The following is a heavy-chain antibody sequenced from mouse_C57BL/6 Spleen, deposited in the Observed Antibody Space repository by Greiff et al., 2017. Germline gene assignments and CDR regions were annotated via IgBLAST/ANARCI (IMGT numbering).Heavy chain of an antibody. J-gene: IGHJ1*03. Sequence: EVKLMESEGGLVQPGRSMKLSCTASGFTFSDYYMAWVRQVPEKGLEWVANINYDGSSTNYLDSLKSRVIISRDNAKTILYLQMSILKSDDTATYYGARACITTVVANWYFDVWGTGTTVTVSS. CDR2: INYDGSST. CDR3: ARACITTVVANWYFDV. CDR1: GFTFSDYY. V-gene: IGHV5-16*01. D-gene: IGHD1-1*01.